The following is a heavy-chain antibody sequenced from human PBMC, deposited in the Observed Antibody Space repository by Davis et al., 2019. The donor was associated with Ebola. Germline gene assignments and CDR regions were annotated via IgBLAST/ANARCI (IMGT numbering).Heavy chain of an antibody. CDR2: INTYGGTT. Sequence: AASVKVSCKASGYSFTTYYIHWVRQAPGQGLEWMGIINTYGGTTTYAQSLQDRVTMTRDTSTDTVYMELRSLRSDDTAIYYCARDWGDYPGIAAAGNDYWGQGTLVTVSS. J-gene: IGHJ4*02. CDR3: ARDWGDYPGIAAAGNDY. CDR1: GYSFTTYY. V-gene: IGHV1-46*01. D-gene: IGHD6-13*01.